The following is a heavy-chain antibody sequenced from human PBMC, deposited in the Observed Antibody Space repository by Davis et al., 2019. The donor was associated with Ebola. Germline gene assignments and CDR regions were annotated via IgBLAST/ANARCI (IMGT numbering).Heavy chain of an antibody. V-gene: IGHV4-59*01. CDR1: GGSISSYY. CDR3: ARGPMYSSSSVDYYFGMDV. Sequence: SETLSLTCTVSGGSISSYYWSWIRQPPGKGLEWLGYIFYSGSTNYNPSLKSRVTISVDMSKNQFSLKLSSVTAADTAVYYCARGPMYSSSSVDYYFGMDVWGKGTAVTVSS. J-gene: IGHJ6*04. D-gene: IGHD6-6*01. CDR2: IFYSGST.